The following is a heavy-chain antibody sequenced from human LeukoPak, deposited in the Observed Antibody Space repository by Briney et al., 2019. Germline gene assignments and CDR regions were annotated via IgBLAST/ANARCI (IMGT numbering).Heavy chain of an antibody. J-gene: IGHJ4*02. CDR1: GFTFNTNA. CDR3: AKDVGRVGASPFDS. Sequence: GGSLRLSCAASGFTFNTNAMSWVRQAPGKGLEWVSLIINSGGGTYYADSVKGRFIISRDNSKNTLYLQMNSLRAEDTAVYYCAKDVGRVGASPFDSWGLGTLVTVSS. CDR2: IINSGGGT. D-gene: IGHD1-26*01. V-gene: IGHV3-23*01.